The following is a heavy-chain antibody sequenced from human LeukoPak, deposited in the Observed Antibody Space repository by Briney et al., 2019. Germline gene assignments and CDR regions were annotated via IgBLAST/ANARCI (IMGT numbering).Heavy chain of an antibody. J-gene: IGHJ4*02. CDR2: SRPKAQGYTT. D-gene: IGHD4-23*01. CDR3: TRAFGGNQPFDC. CDR1: GFTFSDHY. V-gene: IGHV3-72*01. Sequence: GGSLRLSCAASGFTFSDHYMDWVRQAPGQGLEWVGRSRPKAQGYTTEYAASVKGRFSISRDESKNSVNLQMNSLKTEDTAVYYCTRAFGGNQPFDCWGQGTLVTVSS.